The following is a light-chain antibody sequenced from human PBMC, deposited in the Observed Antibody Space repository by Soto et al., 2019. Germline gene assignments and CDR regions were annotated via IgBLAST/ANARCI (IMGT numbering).Light chain of an antibody. CDR1: QSVSSN. CDR3: QQYDISPWT. J-gene: IGKJ1*01. V-gene: IGKV3D-15*02. CDR2: DSS. Sequence: EIVMTQSPATLSVSPGERATLSCRASQSVSSNLAWYQQKPDQAPRLLIYDSSTRATGFPDRFSGSGSGTDFTLTIIRLEPEDFAVYYCQQYDISPWTFGQGTKVEIK.